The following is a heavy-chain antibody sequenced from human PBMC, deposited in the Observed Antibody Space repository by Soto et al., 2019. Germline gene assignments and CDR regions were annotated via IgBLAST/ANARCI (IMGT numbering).Heavy chain of an antibody. J-gene: IGHJ6*02. V-gene: IGHV1-69*01. CDR2: IIPMLGTT. CDR3: ARARTVAVSGPTGGYYYYAMDL. CDR1: GGTFSSHS. D-gene: IGHD6-19*01. Sequence: QVQLEQSGAEVKKPGSSVKVSCRASGGTFSSHSINWVRRAPGQGLEWMGAIIPMLGTTGYAQKFEGRVTVIAEASTSTVSMEMSGLRSEDTAVYFCARARTVAVSGPTGGYYYYAMDLWGQGTAVTVSS.